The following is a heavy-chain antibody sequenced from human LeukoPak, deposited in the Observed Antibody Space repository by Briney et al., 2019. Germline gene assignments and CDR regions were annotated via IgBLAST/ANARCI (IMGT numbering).Heavy chain of an antibody. D-gene: IGHD3-10*01. CDR3: AKDQNYGSGSYAYGMDV. V-gene: IGHV3-21*01. CDR2: ITSSSSYI. J-gene: IGHJ6*02. Sequence: GGSLRLSCAASGFTFNSYTMNWVRQAPGKGLEWVSSITSSSSYIYYAESVKGRFTISRDNAKNSLYLQMNSLRAEDTAVYYCAKDQNYGSGSYAYGMDVWGHGTTVTVSS. CDR1: GFTFNSYT.